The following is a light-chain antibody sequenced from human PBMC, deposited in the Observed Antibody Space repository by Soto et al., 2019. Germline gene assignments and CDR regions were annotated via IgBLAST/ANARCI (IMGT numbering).Light chain of an antibody. Sequence: QSALTQPASVSGSPGRSITISCTGTSSDVGGYDYVSWYQQHPGKAPKLMIYEVSNRPSGVSNRFSGSKSANAASLTISGLQAEDEADYYCSSYTSSSTLVVFGGGTKLT. V-gene: IGLV2-14*01. CDR3: SSYTSSSTLVV. J-gene: IGLJ2*01. CDR2: EVS. CDR1: SSDVGGYDY.